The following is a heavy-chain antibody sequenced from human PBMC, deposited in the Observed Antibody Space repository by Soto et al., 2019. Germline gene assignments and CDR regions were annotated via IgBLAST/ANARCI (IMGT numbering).Heavy chain of an antibody. D-gene: IGHD6-13*01. CDR2: IYYSGST. J-gene: IGHJ4*02. CDR1: GGSISSYY. V-gene: IGHV4-59*01. CDR3: ARELSAAGTRDDYFDY. Sequence: SETLSLTCTVSGGSISSYYWSWIRQPPGKGLEWIGYIYYSGSTNYNPSLKSRVTISVDTSKNQFSLKLSSVTAADTAVYYCARELSAAGTRDDYFDYWGQGTLVTVSS.